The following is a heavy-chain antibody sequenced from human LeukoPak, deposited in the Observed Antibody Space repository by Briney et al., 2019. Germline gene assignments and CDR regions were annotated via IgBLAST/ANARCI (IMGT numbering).Heavy chain of an antibody. V-gene: IGHV3-23*01. D-gene: IGHD3-22*01. CDR1: GFTFSSYA. CDR3: AKDNGYYDSSGYYDY. J-gene: IGHJ4*02. Sequence: GGSLRLSCAASGFTFSSYAMSWVRQAPGKGLEWVSAIRGSGGSTYYADSVKGRFTISRDNSKNTLYLQMNSLRAEDTAVYYCAKDNGYYDSSGYYDYWGQGTLVTVSS. CDR2: IRGSGGST.